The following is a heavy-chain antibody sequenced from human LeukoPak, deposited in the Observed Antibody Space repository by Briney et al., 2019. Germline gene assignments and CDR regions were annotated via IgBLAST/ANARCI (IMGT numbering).Heavy chain of an antibody. CDR1: GFTFDDYA. D-gene: IGHD1-26*01. V-gene: IGHV3-9*01. CDR2: ISWNSGSI. CDR3: AKDSLVGATAHFDY. Sequence: PGGSLRLSCAASGFTFDDYAMHWVRQAPGKGLEWVSGISWNSGSIGYADSVKGRFTISRDNAKNSLYLQMNSLRAEDTALYYCAKDSLVGATAHFDYSGQGTLVTVSS. J-gene: IGHJ4*02.